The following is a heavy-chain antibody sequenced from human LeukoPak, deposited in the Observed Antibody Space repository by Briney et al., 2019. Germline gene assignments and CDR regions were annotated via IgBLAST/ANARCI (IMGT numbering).Heavy chain of an antibody. J-gene: IGHJ5*02. Sequence: SVKVSCKASGGTFSSYAISWVRQAPGQGLEWMGGIIPILGTANYAQKFQGRVTITADESTSTAYMELSSLRSEDTAVYYCARDGVGYCSSTSCLNWFDPWGQGTLVTVSS. V-gene: IGHV1-69*13. CDR1: GGTFSSYA. CDR3: ARDGVGYCSSTSCLNWFDP. D-gene: IGHD2-2*01. CDR2: IIPILGTA.